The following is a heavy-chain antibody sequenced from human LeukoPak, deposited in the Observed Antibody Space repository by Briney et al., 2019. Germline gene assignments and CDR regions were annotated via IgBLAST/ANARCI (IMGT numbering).Heavy chain of an antibody. CDR1: GFTFSSYA. J-gene: IGHJ4*02. V-gene: IGHV3-23*01. CDR3: AKAKDYGDYYFDY. D-gene: IGHD4-17*01. CDR2: ISGSGGST. Sequence: GGSLRLSCAASGFTFSSYAMSWVRQAPGKVLEWVSAISGSGGSTYYADSVKGRFTISRGNSKNTLYLQMNSLRAEDTAVYYCAKAKDYGDYYFDYWGQGTLVTVSS.